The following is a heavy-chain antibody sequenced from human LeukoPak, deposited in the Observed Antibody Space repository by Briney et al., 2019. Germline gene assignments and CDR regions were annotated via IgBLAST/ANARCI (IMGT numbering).Heavy chain of an antibody. J-gene: IGHJ4*02. V-gene: IGHV1-69-2*01. Sequence: ASVKVSCKVSGYTFTDYYMHWVQQAPGKGLEWMGLVDPEDGETIYAEKFKGRVTLTADTSTDTAYMELSSLRSEDTAVYYCATAWELPLFDYWGQGTLVTVSS. D-gene: IGHD1-26*01. CDR3: ATAWELPLFDY. CDR1: GYTFTDYY. CDR2: VDPEDGET.